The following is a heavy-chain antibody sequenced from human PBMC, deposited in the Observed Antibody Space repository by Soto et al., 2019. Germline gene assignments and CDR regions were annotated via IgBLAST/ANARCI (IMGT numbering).Heavy chain of an antibody. V-gene: IGHV3-48*02. Sequence: EVQLVESGGDLVQSGGSLRLSCAASGFSFSNYSMNWVRQAPGKGLEWLSYISSSGRTIYFADSVMGRFTIARVRAKNSLKLHMNSLRDGDTAVYYCARHNNVMFYDAFDIWGQGTMVTGSS. CDR1: GFSFSNYS. J-gene: IGHJ3*02. CDR3: ARHNNVMFYDAFDI. D-gene: IGHD1-20*01. CDR2: ISSSGRTI.